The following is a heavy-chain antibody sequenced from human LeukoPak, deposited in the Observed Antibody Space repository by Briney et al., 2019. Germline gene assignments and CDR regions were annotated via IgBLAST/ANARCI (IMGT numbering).Heavy chain of an antibody. CDR1: GFTFSSYA. CDR2: ISSSSTYI. Sequence: PGGSLRLSSAASGFTFSSYAMSWVRQAPGKGLEWVSSISSSSTYIYYADSVKGRFTISRDNAKNSLYLQMNSLRAEDTAVYYCAREMLAAVAAQSWGQGTLVTVSS. V-gene: IGHV3-21*01. CDR3: AREMLAAVAAQS. D-gene: IGHD6-19*01. J-gene: IGHJ5*02.